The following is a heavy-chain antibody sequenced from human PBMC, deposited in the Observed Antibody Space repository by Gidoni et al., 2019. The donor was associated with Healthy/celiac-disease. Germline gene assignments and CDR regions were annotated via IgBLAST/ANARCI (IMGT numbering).Heavy chain of an antibody. Sequence: QVQLVQSGAEVKKPGSSVKVSCKASGGTFSSYAISWVRQAPGQGLEWMGRIIPILGIANDAQKFQVSVTITADKSTSTAYMELSSLRSEDTAVYYCASGEQQLPQGNFQHWGQGTLVTVSS. CDR1: GGTFSSYA. D-gene: IGHD6-13*01. V-gene: IGHV1-69*04. J-gene: IGHJ1*01. CDR3: ASGEQQLPQGNFQH. CDR2: IIPILGIA.